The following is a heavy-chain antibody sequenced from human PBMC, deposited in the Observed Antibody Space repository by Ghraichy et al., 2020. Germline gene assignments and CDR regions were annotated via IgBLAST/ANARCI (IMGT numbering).Heavy chain of an antibody. CDR2: IFSGGAT. J-gene: IGHJ3*02. D-gene: IGHD1-26*01. Sequence: GESLNISCAASGFTVSNNYMSWVRQAPGKELEWVSIIFSGGATYYADSVKGRFTISRDNSKNTLYLQMNSLRPEDTAVYYCAASWDRDIWGQGTMVTVSS. CDR3: AASWDRDI. V-gene: IGHV3-53*01. CDR1: GFTVSNNY.